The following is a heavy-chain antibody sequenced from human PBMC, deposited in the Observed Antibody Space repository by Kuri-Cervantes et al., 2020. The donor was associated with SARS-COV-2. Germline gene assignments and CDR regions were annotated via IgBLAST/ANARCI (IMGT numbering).Heavy chain of an antibody. V-gene: IGHV3-33*01. D-gene: IGHD1-26*01. CDR3: ARGLLVGATTFYYYMDV. Sequence: GESLKISCAASGFTFSSYGMHWVRQAPGKGLEWVAVIWYDGSNKYYADSVKGRFTISRDNSKNTLYLQMNSLRAEDTAVYYCARGLLVGATTFYYYMDVWGKGTTVTVSS. J-gene: IGHJ6*03. CDR2: IWYDGSNK. CDR1: GFTFSSYG.